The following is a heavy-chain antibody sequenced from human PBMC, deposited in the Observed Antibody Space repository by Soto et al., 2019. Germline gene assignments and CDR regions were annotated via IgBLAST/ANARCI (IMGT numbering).Heavy chain of an antibody. V-gene: IGHV3-30-3*01. CDR2: ISYDGSNK. CDR1: GFTFSSYA. J-gene: IGHJ4*02. D-gene: IGHD2-21*02. Sequence: QVQLVESGGGVVQPGRSLRLSCAASGFTFSSYAMHWVRQSPGKGLEWVAVISYDGSNKYYADSVKARFTISRDNSKNTRYLQMNSLRAEDTAVDYCAHGVVVTSITGYFDYWGQGTLVTVSS. CDR3: AHGVVVTSITGYFDY.